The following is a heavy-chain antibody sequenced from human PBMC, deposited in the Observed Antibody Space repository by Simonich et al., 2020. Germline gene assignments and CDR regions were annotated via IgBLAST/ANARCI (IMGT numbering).Heavy chain of an antibody. CDR3: AREDLTGDAFDI. CDR1: GFTFSSYA. CDR2: KSYEGSNK. Sequence: QVQLVESGGGVVQTGRSLRLSCAASGFTFSSYAMHWVRQAPGKGLEWVAGKSYEGSNKYYADSVKGRFTISRDNSKNTLFLQMNSLRAEDTAVYYCAREDLTGDAFDIWGQGTMVTVSS. V-gene: IGHV3-30*07. D-gene: IGHD7-27*01. J-gene: IGHJ3*02.